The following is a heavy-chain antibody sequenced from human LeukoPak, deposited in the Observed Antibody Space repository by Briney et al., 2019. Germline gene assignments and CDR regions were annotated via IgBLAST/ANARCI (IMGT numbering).Heavy chain of an antibody. CDR3: ARAYSYYYHSSGFYAPKYFQH. J-gene: IGHJ1*01. Sequence: NPSETLSLTCTVSGGSISSGGYYWSWIRQHPGKGLECIGYIYYSGSPYYNPSLKSRLTISVDTSKNQFSLQLTSVTAADTAVYYCARAYSYYYHSSGFYAPKYFQHWGQGTLVTVSS. D-gene: IGHD3-22*01. V-gene: IGHV4-31*03. CDR1: GGSISSGGYY. CDR2: IYYSGSP.